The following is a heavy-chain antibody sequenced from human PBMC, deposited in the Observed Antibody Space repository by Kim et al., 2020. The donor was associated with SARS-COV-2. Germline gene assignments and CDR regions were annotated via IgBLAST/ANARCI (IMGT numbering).Heavy chain of an antibody. D-gene: IGHD3-10*01. CDR3: ATAFAVTMVRGELDY. Sequence: ASVKVSCKVSGYTLTELSMHWVRQAPGKGLEWMGGFDPEDGETIYAQKFQGRVTMTEDTSTDTAYMELSSLRSEDTAVYYCATAFAVTMVRGELDYWGQGTLVTVSS. J-gene: IGHJ4*02. CDR2: FDPEDGET. CDR1: GYTLTELS. V-gene: IGHV1-24*01.